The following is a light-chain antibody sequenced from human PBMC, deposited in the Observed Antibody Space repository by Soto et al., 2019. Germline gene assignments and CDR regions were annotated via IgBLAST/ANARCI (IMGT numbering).Light chain of an antibody. CDR2: GAS. CDR1: QNVHTN. Sequence: EILMTQSPATLSVSPGEGATLSCRVSQNVHTNLAWYQQKPSQAPRLLIYGASIRATGIPARFSGTGTGTEFTLSISSLQSEDFAVYYCQQYHNWPRTFGQGTKVDIK. J-gene: IGKJ1*01. V-gene: IGKV3-15*01. CDR3: QQYHNWPRT.